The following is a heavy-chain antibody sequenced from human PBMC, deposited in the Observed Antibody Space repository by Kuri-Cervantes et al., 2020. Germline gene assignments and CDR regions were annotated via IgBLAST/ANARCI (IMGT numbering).Heavy chain of an antibody. Sequence: GESLKISCAASGFTFSNAWMSWVRQAPGKGLEWISAITGTSGTTDYADSVKGRFTMFRDNSKNTVFLQMNSLSVEDTAIYYCARRAYITSGWFVPWGQGTLGTESS. J-gene: IGHJ5*02. CDR3: ARRAYITSGWFVP. CDR1: GFTFSNAW. D-gene: IGHD3-10*01. V-gene: IGHV3-23*01. CDR2: ITGTSGTT.